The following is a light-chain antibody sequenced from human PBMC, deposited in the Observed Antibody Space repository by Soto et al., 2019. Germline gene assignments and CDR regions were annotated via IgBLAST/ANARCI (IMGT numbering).Light chain of an antibody. Sequence: QSALTQPASVSGSPGQSITISCTGSPSDVGAYNYVSWYQQHPDKAPKLMIFEVSNRPSGVSNRFSGSKSGNTASLTISGLQAEDEADYYCSSFSTSLPVKVFGGGTKLTVL. V-gene: IGLV2-14*01. CDR3: SSFSTSLPVKV. CDR1: PSDVGAYNY. CDR2: EVS. J-gene: IGLJ3*02.